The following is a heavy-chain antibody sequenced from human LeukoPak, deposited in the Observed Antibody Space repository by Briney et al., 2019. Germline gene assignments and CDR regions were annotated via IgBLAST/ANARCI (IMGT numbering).Heavy chain of an antibody. CDR3: ARALEDGYNYSFDY. J-gene: IGHJ4*02. CDR2: FYTSGTT. V-gene: IGHV4-61*02. CDR1: GGSISSGSYY. D-gene: IGHD5-24*01. Sequence: PSETLSLTCTVSGGSISSGSYYWNWIRQPAGKGLEWIRRFYTSGTTNYNPSLKSRVTISVDTSKNQFSLKLSSVTAADTAVYYCARALEDGYNYSFDYWGQGTLVTVSS.